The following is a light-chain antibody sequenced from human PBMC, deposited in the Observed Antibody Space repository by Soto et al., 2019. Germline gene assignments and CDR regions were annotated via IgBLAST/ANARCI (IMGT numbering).Light chain of an antibody. CDR2: EVS. Sequence: QSALTQPASVSGSPGQSITISCTGTSSDIGVYNYVSWYQQHPGKAPKLVICEVSNRPSGVSSRFSGSKSGNTASLTISGLRAEDEAAYYCTSFTTNNIWVFGRVTQLTVL. CDR1: SSDIGVYNY. J-gene: IGLJ3*02. CDR3: TSFTTNNIWV. V-gene: IGLV2-14*01.